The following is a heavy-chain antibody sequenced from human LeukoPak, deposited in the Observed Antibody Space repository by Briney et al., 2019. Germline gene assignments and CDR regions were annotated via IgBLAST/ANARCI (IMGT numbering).Heavy chain of an antibody. Sequence: SETLSLTCAVYGGSFSGYYWSWIRQPPGKGLEWIGEINHSGSTNYNPSLKSRVTISVDTSKNQFSLKLSSVTAADTAVYYCARGSPAITMVRGVQSNWFDPWGQGTLVTVSS. CDR3: ARGSPAITMVRGVQSNWFDP. J-gene: IGHJ5*02. CDR2: INHSGST. V-gene: IGHV4-34*01. D-gene: IGHD3-10*01. CDR1: GGSFSGYY.